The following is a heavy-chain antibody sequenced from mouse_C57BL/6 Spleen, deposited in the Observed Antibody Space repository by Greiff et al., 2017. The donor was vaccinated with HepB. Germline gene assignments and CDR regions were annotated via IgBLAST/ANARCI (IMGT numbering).Heavy chain of an antibody. CDR2: ISDGGSYT. D-gene: IGHD1-1*02. V-gene: IGHV5-4*01. J-gene: IGHJ1*03. CDR1: GFTFSSYA. CDR3: ARDRVGWYFDV. Sequence: EVKVVESGGGLVKPGGSLKLSCAASGFTFSSYAMSWVRQTPEKRLEWVATISDGGSYTYYPDNVKGRFTISRDNAKNNLYLQMSHLKSEDTAMYYCARDRVGWYFDVWGTGTTVTVSS.